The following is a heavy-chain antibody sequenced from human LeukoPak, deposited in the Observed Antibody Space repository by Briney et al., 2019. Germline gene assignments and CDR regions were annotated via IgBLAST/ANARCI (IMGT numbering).Heavy chain of an antibody. CDR1: GFTFSSYA. Sequence: PGGSLRLSCAASGFTFSSYAMSWFRQAPGKGLEWCSAISGSGGSTYYADSVNGRFTISRDNSKNTLYLQMTRLRAEDTAVYYCANGGNHNDAFDIWGQGTMVTVSS. CDR3: ANGGNHNDAFDI. D-gene: IGHD4-23*01. J-gene: IGHJ3*02. V-gene: IGHV3-23*01. CDR2: ISGSGGST.